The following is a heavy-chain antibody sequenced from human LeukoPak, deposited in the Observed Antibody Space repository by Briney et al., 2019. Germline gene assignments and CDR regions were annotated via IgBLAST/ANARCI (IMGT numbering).Heavy chain of an antibody. CDR1: GYTFTSYD. Sequence: ASVKVSCKASGYTFTSYDINWVRQATGQGLEWTGWMNPNSGNTGYAQKFQGRVTMTRNTSISTAYMELSSLRSEDTAVYYCARARISMVRGRYYFDYWGQGTLLTVSS. D-gene: IGHD3-10*01. CDR3: ARARISMVRGRYYFDY. V-gene: IGHV1-8*01. CDR2: MNPNSGNT. J-gene: IGHJ4*02.